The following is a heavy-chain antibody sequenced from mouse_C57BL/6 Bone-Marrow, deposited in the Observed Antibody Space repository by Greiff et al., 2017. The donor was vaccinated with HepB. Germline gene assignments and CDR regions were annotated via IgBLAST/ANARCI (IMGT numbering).Heavy chain of an antibody. CDR3: ASPTVVATGNY. V-gene: IGHV1-55*01. CDR2: IYPGSGTT. Sequence: VQLQQPGAELVKPGASVKMSCKASGYTFTSYWITWVKQRPGQGLEWIGDIYPGSGTTNYNEKFKSKATLTVDTSSSTAYMQLSSLTSEDSAVYYCASPTVVATGNYWGQGTTLTVSS. J-gene: IGHJ2*01. CDR1: GYTFTSYW. D-gene: IGHD1-1*01.